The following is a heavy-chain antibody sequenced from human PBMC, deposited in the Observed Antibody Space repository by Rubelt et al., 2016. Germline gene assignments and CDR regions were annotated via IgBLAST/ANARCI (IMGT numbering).Heavy chain of an antibody. CDR2: ISAYNGNT. J-gene: IGHJ3*02. CDR1: GYTFTSYG. Sequence: QVQLVQSGAEVKKPGASVKVSCKASGYTFTSYGISWVRQAPGQGLEWMGWISAYNGNTNFVQKLQGRVTMTTDTSTSTAYMGLRSLRSDDTAVYYCARVAYGDYESAFDIWGQGTMVTVSS. V-gene: IGHV1-18*01. D-gene: IGHD4-17*01. CDR3: ARVAYGDYESAFDI.